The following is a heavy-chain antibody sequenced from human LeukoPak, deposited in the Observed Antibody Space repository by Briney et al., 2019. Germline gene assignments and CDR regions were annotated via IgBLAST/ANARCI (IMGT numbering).Heavy chain of an antibody. Sequence: GGSLRLSCAASGFTFSWYWMSWVRQAPGKGLEWVANIKQDGSEKYYVDSVKGRFTISRDNAKDSLYLQMNSLRAEDTAVYYGARDKSGGQGPLVTVPS. CDR1: GFTFSWYW. V-gene: IGHV3-7*01. J-gene: IGHJ4*02. CDR2: IKQDGSEK. CDR3: ARDKS.